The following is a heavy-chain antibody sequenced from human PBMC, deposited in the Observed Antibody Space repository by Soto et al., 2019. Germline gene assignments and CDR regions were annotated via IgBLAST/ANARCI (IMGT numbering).Heavy chain of an antibody. Sequence: QLQLQESGPGLVKPSETLSLTCTVSGGSISSSSYYWGWIRQPPGKGLEWIGSIYYSGSTYYNPSLKSQVTISVDTSKNQFPLKLSSVTAADTAVYYCARPFGSWNYAVFDAFDIWGQGTMVTVSS. CDR3: ARPFGSWNYAVFDAFDI. CDR1: GGSISSSSYY. V-gene: IGHV4-39*01. J-gene: IGHJ3*02. D-gene: IGHD1-7*01. CDR2: IYYSGST.